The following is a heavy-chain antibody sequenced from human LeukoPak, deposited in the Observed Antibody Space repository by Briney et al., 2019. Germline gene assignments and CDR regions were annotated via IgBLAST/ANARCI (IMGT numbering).Heavy chain of an antibody. Sequence: GGSLRLSCAASGFTFSSYGMHWVRQAPGKGLEWVAFIRYDGSNKYYADSVKGRFTISRDNSKNTLYLQMNSLRAEDTAVYYCAKDPVITFGGVIVPPDYWGQGTLVTVSS. CDR1: GFTFSSYG. J-gene: IGHJ4*02. D-gene: IGHD3-16*02. CDR3: AKDPVITFGGVIVPPDY. V-gene: IGHV3-30*02. CDR2: IRYDGSNK.